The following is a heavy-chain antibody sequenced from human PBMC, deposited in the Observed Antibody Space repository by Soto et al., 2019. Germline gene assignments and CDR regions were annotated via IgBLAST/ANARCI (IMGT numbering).Heavy chain of an antibody. J-gene: IGHJ4*02. V-gene: IGHV3-30*18. Sequence: QVQRVESGGGVVQPGRSLRLSCAASGFTFSSYGMHWVRQAPGKGLEWVAVISYDGSNKYYADSVKGRFTISRDNSKNTLYLQMNSLRAEDTAVYYCAKAGVDRGLVRSPSYCDYWGQGTLVTVSS. CDR1: GFTFSSYG. CDR2: ISYDGSNK. D-gene: IGHD6-19*01. CDR3: AKAGVDRGLVRSPSYCDY.